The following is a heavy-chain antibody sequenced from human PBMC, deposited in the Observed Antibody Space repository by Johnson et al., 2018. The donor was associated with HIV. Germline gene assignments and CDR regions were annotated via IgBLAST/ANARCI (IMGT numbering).Heavy chain of an antibody. CDR1: GFTFSSYG. CDR3: AARIAVADDDAVDI. J-gene: IGHJ3*02. V-gene: IGHV3-30*02. Sequence: VQLVESGGGVVQPGGSLRLSCAASGFTFSSYGMHWVRQAPGKGLEWVAFIRYDGSNKYYADSVKGRFPISRDNSKNTLYLQMNSLRAEDTAVYYCAARIAVADDDAVDIWGQGTSVTVSS. D-gene: IGHD6-19*01. CDR2: IRYDGSNK.